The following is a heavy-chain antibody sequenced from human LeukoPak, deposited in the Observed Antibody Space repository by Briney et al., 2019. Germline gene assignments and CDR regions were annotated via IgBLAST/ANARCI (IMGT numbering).Heavy chain of an antibody. J-gene: IGHJ5*02. D-gene: IGHD1-26*01. CDR1: GYTFTSYG. CDR2: ISAYNGNT. V-gene: IGHV1-18*01. CDR3: ARDNSVGDTAWWFDP. Sequence: ASVKVSCKASGYTFTSYGISWVRQAPGQGLEWMGWISAYNGNTNYAQKLQGRVTMTRDMSTSIDYMELSSLRFDDTAVYYCARDNSVGDTAWWFDPWGQGTLVTVSS.